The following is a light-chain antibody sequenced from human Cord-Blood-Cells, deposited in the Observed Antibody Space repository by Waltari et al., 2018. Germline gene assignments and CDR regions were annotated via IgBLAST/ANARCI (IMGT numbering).Light chain of an antibody. Sequence: QSALTQPASVSGSPGQSITISCTGTSSDVGSYNLFSWYQQHPGKAPKLLIYEGSKRPSGVSNRFSGSESGNTASLTISGLQAEDEADYYCCSYAGSVVFGGGTKLTVL. CDR3: CSYAGSVV. J-gene: IGLJ2*01. CDR1: SSDVGSYNL. V-gene: IGLV2-23*01. CDR2: EGS.